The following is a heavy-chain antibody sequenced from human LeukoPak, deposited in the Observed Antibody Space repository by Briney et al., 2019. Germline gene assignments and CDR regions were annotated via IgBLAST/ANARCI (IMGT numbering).Heavy chain of an antibody. V-gene: IGHV3-21*01. CDR3: ARGSHSTPGGYFDY. D-gene: IGHD4-23*01. CDR2: ITSSSSYI. J-gene: IGHJ4*02. Sequence: PGGSLRLSCAASGCTFSSYSMNWVRQAPGKGLEWVSSITSSSSYIYYRDSVKGRFTISRDNAKNSLFLQMSSLRVEDTAVYYCARGSHSTPGGYFDYWARETWSPSPQ. CDR1: GCTFSSYS.